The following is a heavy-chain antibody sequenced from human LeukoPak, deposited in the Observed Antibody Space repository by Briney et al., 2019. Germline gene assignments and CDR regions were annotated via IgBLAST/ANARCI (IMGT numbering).Heavy chain of an antibody. CDR1: GGPFSGYY. D-gene: IGHD5-24*01. Sequence: PSETLSLTCAVYGGPFSGYYWSWIRQPPGKGLEWIGEINHSGSTNYNPSLKSRVTISVDTSKNQFSLKLSSVTAADTAVYYCARHIEGLEMATLDVWGQGTTVTVSS. J-gene: IGHJ6*02. CDR3: ARHIEGLEMATLDV. V-gene: IGHV4-34*01. CDR2: INHSGST.